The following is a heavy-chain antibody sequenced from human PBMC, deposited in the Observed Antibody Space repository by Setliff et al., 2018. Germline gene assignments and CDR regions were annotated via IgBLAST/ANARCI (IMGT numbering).Heavy chain of an antibody. CDR3: AREDWNGNAFDI. CDR2: IYPNGNT. J-gene: IGHJ3*02. Sequence: SSETLSLTCTVSGGSTNNYHWTWIRQPAGKGLEWIGSIYPNGNTNYNPSLKRRVNMSADTSKNHLSLRLKYVTAADTAVYYCAREDWNGNAFDIWGPGTMVTVSS. D-gene: IGHD1-1*01. CDR1: GGSTNNYH. V-gene: IGHV4-4*07.